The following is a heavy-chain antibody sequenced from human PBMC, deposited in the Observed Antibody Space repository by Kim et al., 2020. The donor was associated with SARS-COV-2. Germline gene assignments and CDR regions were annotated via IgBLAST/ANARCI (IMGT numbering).Heavy chain of an antibody. Sequence: SETLSLTCAVYGGSFSGYYWSWIRQPPGKGLEWIGEINHSGSTNYNPSLKSRVTISVDTSKNQFSLKLSSVTAADTAVYYCARGYPYNWNDLDYWGQGTLVTVSS. V-gene: IGHV4-34*01. J-gene: IGHJ4*02. CDR1: GGSFSGYY. CDR2: INHSGST. CDR3: ARGYPYNWNDLDY. D-gene: IGHD1-20*01.